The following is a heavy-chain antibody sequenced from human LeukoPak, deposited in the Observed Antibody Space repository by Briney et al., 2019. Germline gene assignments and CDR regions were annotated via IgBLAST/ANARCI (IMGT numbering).Heavy chain of an antibody. D-gene: IGHD6-25*01. J-gene: IGHJ5*02. CDR3: AREGGDPRWLDP. V-gene: IGHV4-4*07. CDR2: INTSGST. CDR1: GGSISSYY. Sequence: SETLSLTCTVSGGSISSYYWTWIQQSAGKGLEWIGRINTSGSTNYNPSLRSRVTMSVNTSKNQFSLNLTSVTAADTAVYSCAREGGDPRWLDPWGQETLVTVSS.